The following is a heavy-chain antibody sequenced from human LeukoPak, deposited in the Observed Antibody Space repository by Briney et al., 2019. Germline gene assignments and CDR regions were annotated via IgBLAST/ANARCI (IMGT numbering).Heavy chain of an antibody. J-gene: IGHJ1*01. Sequence: GGSLRLSCAASGFTFSSYWMHWVRQAPGKGLVWVSRIKSDGSTNYSDSVKGRFTISRDNAKNTVSLQMNSLRAEDTRVYYCARAPSEIGGYYPEYFRHWGQGTLVTVSS. V-gene: IGHV3-74*01. D-gene: IGHD3-22*01. CDR2: IKSDGST. CDR3: ARAPSEIGGYYPEYFRH. CDR1: GFTFSSYW.